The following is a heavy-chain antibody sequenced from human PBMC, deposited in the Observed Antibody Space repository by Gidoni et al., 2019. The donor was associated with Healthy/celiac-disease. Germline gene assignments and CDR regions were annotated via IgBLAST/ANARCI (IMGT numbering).Heavy chain of an antibody. CDR1: GGSISSYY. Sequence: QVQLQESGPGLVKPSETLSLTCPVSGGSISSYYWSWIRQPAGKGLEWIGRIDTSGSTNYNPSLKSRVTMSVETSKNQFSLKRSSVTAADTAVYYCARVGDYAREFDYWGQGTLVTVSS. CDR3: ARVGDYAREFDY. J-gene: IGHJ4*02. V-gene: IGHV4-4*07. CDR2: IDTSGST. D-gene: IGHD3-16*01.